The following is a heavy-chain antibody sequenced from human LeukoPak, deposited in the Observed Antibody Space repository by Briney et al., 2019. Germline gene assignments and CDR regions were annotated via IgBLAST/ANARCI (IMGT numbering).Heavy chain of an antibody. J-gene: IGHJ4*02. V-gene: IGHV3-7*04. Sequence: GGSLRLSCTASGFTFSRYWMTWVRQAPGKGLEWVANIKEDGSAKYYVDSMKGRFTISRDNAKNSLYLQINSLRAEDTAVYYCARDSPVYGCYSYWGQGTLVTVSS. CDR2: IKEDGSAK. CDR3: ARDSPVYGCYSY. D-gene: IGHD2-15*01. CDR1: GFTFSRYW.